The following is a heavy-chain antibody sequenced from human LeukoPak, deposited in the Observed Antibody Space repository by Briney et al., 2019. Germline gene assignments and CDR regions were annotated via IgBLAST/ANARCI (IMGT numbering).Heavy chain of an antibody. CDR1: GGTFSSYA. V-gene: IGHV1-69*06. J-gene: IGHJ4*02. CDR2: SIPIFDTA. Sequence: SVNVSFKASGGTFSSYAFSWVRQAPGRGMAWMGRSIPIFDTADYTQKFQGRLTFTVDKSTGTAFMELSSLRSEDSATYYCVRDYDTSGPQKTYFDFWGQGNLVTVSS. D-gene: IGHD3-22*01. CDR3: VRDYDTSGPQKTYFDF.